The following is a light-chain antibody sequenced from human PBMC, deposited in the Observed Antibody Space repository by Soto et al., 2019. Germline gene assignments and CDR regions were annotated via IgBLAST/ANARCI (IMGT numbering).Light chain of an antibody. Sequence: EIVLTQSPGTLSLSPGERATLSCRASQSVSSNYLAWYQQKPGQAPRLLIYGASSRATGIPDRFSGSGSGTDFTLTISRLEPEDFAVYSCQQYGSSPITFGHGTRLEIK. J-gene: IGKJ5*01. CDR2: GAS. CDR3: QQYGSSPIT. V-gene: IGKV3-20*01. CDR1: QSVSSNY.